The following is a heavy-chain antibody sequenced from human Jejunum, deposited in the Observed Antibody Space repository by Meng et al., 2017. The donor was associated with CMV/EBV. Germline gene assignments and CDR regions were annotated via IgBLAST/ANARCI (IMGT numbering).Heavy chain of an antibody. V-gene: IGHV4-59*01. D-gene: IGHD4-17*01. J-gene: IGHJ6*02. CDR2: IYYSEAT. CDR1: GGSISDYY. Sequence: VSGGSISDYYWSWIRQSPGKGLEWIGYIYYSEATRYNPSLESRVSISIDTSKKHFSLKMRSVTAADTAMYYCARDNGDYYYGMDVWGQGTPVTVSS. CDR3: ARDNGDYYYGMDV.